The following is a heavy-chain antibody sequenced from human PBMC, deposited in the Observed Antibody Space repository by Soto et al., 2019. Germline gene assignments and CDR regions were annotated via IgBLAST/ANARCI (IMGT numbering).Heavy chain of an antibody. CDR2: IIPIFGTA. V-gene: IGHV1-69*13. CDR3: ARSGSYLYYFDY. D-gene: IGHD1-26*01. Sequence: SVKVSCKASGGSFSSYAISWVRQAPGQGLEWMGGIIPIFGTANYAQKFQGRVTITADESTSTAYMELSSLRSEDTAVYYCARSGSYLYYFDYWGQGTLVTVSS. J-gene: IGHJ4*02. CDR1: GGSFSSYA.